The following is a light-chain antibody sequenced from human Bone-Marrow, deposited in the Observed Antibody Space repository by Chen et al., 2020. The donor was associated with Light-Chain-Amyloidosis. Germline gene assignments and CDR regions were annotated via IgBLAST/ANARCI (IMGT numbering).Light chain of an antibody. J-gene: IGLJ1*01. CDR1: SSDVGGDNH. CDR2: EVT. V-gene: IGLV2-14*01. CDR3: SSYTITNTLV. Sequence: QSALTQPASVSGSPGQSINIPCTGTSSDVGGDNHVSWYQQHPDKAPKLMIYEVTNRPSWVPDRFSGSKSDNTASLTISGLQTEDEADYFCSSYTITNTLVFGSGTRVTVL.